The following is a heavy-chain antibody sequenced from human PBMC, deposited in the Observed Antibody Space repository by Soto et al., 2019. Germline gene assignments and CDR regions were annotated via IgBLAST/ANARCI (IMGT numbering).Heavy chain of an antibody. Sequence: SETLSLTCAVYGGSFSGYYWSWIRQPPGKGLEWIGEINHSGSTNYNPSLKSRVTISVDTSKNQFSLKLSSVTAADTAVYYCARRYYYYGMDVWGQGTTVT. CDR1: GGSFSGYY. J-gene: IGHJ6*02. CDR3: ARRYYYYGMDV. CDR2: INHSGST. V-gene: IGHV4-34*01.